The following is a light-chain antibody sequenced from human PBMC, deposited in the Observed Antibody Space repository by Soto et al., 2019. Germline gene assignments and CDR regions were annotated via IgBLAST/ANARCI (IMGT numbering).Light chain of an antibody. CDR1: SANIGAGYD. Sequence: QSLLTQPPSVSGAPGQMLTISCPGSSANIGAGYDVHWYQQLPGTAPKLLIYGNSNRPSGVPDRFSGSKSGTSASLAITGLQAEDEADYYCQSYDSSLSGSYVFGTGTKVTGL. J-gene: IGLJ1*01. V-gene: IGLV1-40*01. CDR3: QSYDSSLSGSYV. CDR2: GNS.